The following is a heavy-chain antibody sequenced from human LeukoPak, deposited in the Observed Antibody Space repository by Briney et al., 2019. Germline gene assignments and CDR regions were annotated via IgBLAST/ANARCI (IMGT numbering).Heavy chain of an antibody. J-gene: IGHJ5*02. CDR3: ARDRGFSSGHGGWFDP. V-gene: IGHV4-4*07. D-gene: IGHD6-19*01. CDR2: IYSSGST. CDR1: GGSISNNY. Sequence: SETLSLTCTVSGGSISNNYWTWIRQPAGKGLEYIGRIYSSGSTHYNPSLKSRVTMSVDTSKNQFSLRLTSVTVADTALYYWARDRGFSSGHGGWFDPWGQGTLVTVSS.